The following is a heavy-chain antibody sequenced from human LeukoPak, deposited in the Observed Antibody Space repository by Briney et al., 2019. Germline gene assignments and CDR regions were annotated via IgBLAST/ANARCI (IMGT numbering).Heavy chain of an antibody. J-gene: IGHJ6*02. Sequence: SETLSLTCNVSDGSISSYYWSWIRQPPGKGLEWIGYIYYSGSTNYNPSLKSRVTISVDTSKNQFSLKLSSVTAADTAVYYCARVTSGPLYYYYYGMDVWGQGTTVTVSS. CDR3: ARVTSGPLYYYYYGMDV. D-gene: IGHD2-15*01. V-gene: IGHV4-59*01. CDR2: IYYSGST. CDR1: DGSISSYY.